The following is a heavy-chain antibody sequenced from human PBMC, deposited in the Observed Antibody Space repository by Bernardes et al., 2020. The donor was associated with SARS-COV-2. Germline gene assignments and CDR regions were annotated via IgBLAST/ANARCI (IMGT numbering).Heavy chain of an antibody. V-gene: IGHV4-39*01. CDR1: GGSISGSRYY. Sequence: ETLSLTCIVAGGSISGSRYYWAWIRQPPGKGLEWIGGIFYSGSAYFNPSLKSRVTISVDTSKNQFSLKLNSVTAADTAVYYCASPGKDYSNYLGAFDIWGQGTMVTVSS. CDR3: ASPGKDYSNYLGAFDI. D-gene: IGHD4-4*01. J-gene: IGHJ3*02. CDR2: IFYSGSA.